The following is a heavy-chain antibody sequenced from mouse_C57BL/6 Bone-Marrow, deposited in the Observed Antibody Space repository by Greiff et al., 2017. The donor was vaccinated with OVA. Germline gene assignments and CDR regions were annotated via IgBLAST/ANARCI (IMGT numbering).Heavy chain of an antibody. D-gene: IGHD3-3*01. CDR1: GYTFTDYN. CDR3: ARFSATRDAMDY. CDR2: INPNNGGT. J-gene: IGHJ4*01. Sequence: VQLKESGPELVKPGASVKIPCKASGYTFTDYNMDWVKQSHGKSLEWIGDINPNNGGTIYNQKFKGKATLTVDKSSSTAYMELRSLTSEDTAVYYCARFSATRDAMDYWGQGTSVTVSS. V-gene: IGHV1-18*01.